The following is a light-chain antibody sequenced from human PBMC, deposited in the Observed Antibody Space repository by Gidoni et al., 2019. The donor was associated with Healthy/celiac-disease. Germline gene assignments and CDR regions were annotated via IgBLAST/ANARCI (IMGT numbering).Light chain of an antibody. V-gene: IGKV3-11*01. CDR3: QQRSNWPRLT. CDR2: DAS. Sequence: IVLTQSPATLSLSPGERATLACRARQSVSSYLAWYQQKPGQAPRLLIYDASNRDTGIPARFSGSGSGTDFTLTISSLEPEDFAVYYCQQRSNWPRLTFGGGTKVEIK. J-gene: IGKJ4*01. CDR1: QSVSSY.